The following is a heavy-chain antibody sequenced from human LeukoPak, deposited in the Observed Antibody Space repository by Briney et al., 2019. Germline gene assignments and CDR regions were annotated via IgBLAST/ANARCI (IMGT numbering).Heavy chain of an antibody. J-gene: IGHJ3*02. CDR1: GFTFSSYA. CDR3: AKDRGVEDDAFDI. D-gene: IGHD3-10*01. V-gene: IGHV3-23*01. Sequence: GGSLRLSCAASGFTFSSYAMSWVRQAPGKGLEWVSAISGSGGSTYYADSVKGRFTISRVNSKNTLYLQMNSLRAEDTAVYYCAKDRGVEDDAFDIWGQGTMVTVSS. CDR2: ISGSGGST.